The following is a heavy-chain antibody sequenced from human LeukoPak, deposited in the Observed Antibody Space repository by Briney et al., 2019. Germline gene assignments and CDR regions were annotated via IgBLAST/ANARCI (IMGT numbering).Heavy chain of an antibody. CDR2: ISSLSGTI. V-gene: IGHV3-48*01. CDR3: AKDRVFELWFEEASPYYFDY. J-gene: IGHJ4*02. Sequence: GGSLRLSCAASGFTFSSYSMNWVRQAPGEGLEWVSYISSLSGTIYYADSVKGRFTISRDNAKNSLYLQMNSLRAEDTAVYYCAKDRVFELWFEEASPYYFDYWGQGTLVTVSS. D-gene: IGHD3-10*01. CDR1: GFTFSSYS.